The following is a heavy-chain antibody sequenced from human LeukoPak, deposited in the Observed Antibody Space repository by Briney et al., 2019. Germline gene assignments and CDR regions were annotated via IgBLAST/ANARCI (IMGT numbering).Heavy chain of an antibody. D-gene: IGHD6-19*01. CDR3: ARDVVDSSGWYYRWFDP. CDR2: IYTSGST. J-gene: IGHJ5*02. CDR1: GFTVRSNY. Sequence: GGSLRLSCVASGFTVRSNYMSWVRQAPGKGLEWVSVIYTSGSTHYADSVKGRFTISRDNSKNTLFLQMNSLRVEDTAVYYCARDVVDSSGWYYRWFDPWAQGTLVTVSS. V-gene: IGHV3-53*01.